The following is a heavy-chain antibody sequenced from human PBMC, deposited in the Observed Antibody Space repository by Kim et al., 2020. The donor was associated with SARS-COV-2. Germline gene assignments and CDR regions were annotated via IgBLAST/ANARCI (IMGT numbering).Heavy chain of an antibody. V-gene: IGHV3-23*01. Sequence: ADSVRGRLTISSDKSKNTLYLHMNSLRVEDTAVYYCAKGLINGGFADWGQGTHVTISS. CDR3: AKGLINGGFAD. J-gene: IGHJ4*02. D-gene: IGHD2-8*01.